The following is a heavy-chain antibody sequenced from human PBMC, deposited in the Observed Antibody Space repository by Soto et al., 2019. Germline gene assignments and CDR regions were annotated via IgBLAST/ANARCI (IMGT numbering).Heavy chain of an antibody. J-gene: IGHJ6*03. V-gene: IGHV4-59*08. Sequence: QVQLQESGPGLVKPSETLSLSCSVSGGSISGHYWSWVRQTPGKGLEWIGYMYYSGSTNYIPSLKSRVTISVDTSKHHFSLRLTSVTAADTAVYYCARGPYYDLIWNYYYMDVWGKGTTVTVSS. CDR3: ARGPYYDLIWNYYYMDV. CDR2: MYYSGST. D-gene: IGHD3-16*01. CDR1: GGSISGHY.